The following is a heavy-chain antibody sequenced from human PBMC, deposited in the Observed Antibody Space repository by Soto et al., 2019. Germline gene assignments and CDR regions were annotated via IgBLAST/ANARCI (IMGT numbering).Heavy chain of an antibody. CDR3: ARYRGYCSVGTCPSDAFDI. Sequence: APETLSLTCTVSGGSISSGGYYWSWIRQHPGKGLEWIGYIYYSGSTYYNPSLKSRVTISVDTSKNQFSLKLSSVTAADTAFYYCARYRGYCSVGTCPSDAFDIWGQGTMVTVSS. CDR2: IYYSGST. D-gene: IGHD2-15*01. V-gene: IGHV4-31*03. CDR1: GGSISSGGYY. J-gene: IGHJ3*02.